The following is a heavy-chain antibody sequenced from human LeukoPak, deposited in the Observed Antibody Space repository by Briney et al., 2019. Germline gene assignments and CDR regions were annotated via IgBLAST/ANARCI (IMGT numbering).Heavy chain of an antibody. J-gene: IGHJ4*02. CDR3: ARADVSAARPGY. V-gene: IGHV1-18*01. Sequence: ASVKVSCKASGYTFTNYGISWVRQAPGQGLEWMGWISAYNGNTNYTQKLQGRVTMTTGTSTSTAYMELRGLRSDDTAVYYCARADVSAARPGYWGQGTLVTVSS. CDR2: ISAYNGNT. CDR1: GYTFTNYG. D-gene: IGHD6-6*01.